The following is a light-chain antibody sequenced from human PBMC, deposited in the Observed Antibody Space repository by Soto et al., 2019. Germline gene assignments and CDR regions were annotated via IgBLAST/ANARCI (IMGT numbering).Light chain of an antibody. CDR3: QHDSSYPVT. CDR2: AAS. J-gene: IGKJ4*01. CDR1: QCVSSF. Sequence: AIRMTQSPCSLSASTGDSIHIAGSAIQCVSSFLAWYQQKPGQAPKLLIYAASTLQSGVPSRFSGSGSGTDFTLTISRLQSEDFATYYCQHDSSYPVTFGGGTKVDIK. V-gene: IGKV1-8*01.